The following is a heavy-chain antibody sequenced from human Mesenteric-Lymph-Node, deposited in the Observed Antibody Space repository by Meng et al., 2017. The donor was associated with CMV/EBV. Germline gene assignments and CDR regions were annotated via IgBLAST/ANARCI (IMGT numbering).Heavy chain of an antibody. V-gene: IGHV4-30-4*01. Sequence: SGGSISSGDYYWSWLRQSPGKGLEWIGYIYHTENTYHNQSLKSRIFISVDTPKSQFSLRLRSVTAADTAVYYCATVPHFTSGYYFDHWGQGMVVTVSS. CDR2: IYHTENT. J-gene: IGHJ4*02. CDR1: GGSISSGDYY. D-gene: IGHD3-22*01. CDR3: ATVPHFTSGYYFDH.